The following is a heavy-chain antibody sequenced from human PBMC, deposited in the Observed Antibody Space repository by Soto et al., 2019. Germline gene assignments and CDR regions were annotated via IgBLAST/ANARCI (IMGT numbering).Heavy chain of an antibody. CDR1: GYTFTSYY. CDR2: INPSGGST. CDR3: ARAPNYYDSSGYYYYFDY. D-gene: IGHD3-22*01. Sequence: ASVKVSCKASGYTFTSYYMHWVRQAPGQGLEWMGIINPSGGSTSYAQKFQGRVTMTRDTSTSTVYMELSSLRSEDTAVYYCARAPNYYDSSGYYYYFDYWGQGTLVTVS. V-gene: IGHV1-46*01. J-gene: IGHJ4*02.